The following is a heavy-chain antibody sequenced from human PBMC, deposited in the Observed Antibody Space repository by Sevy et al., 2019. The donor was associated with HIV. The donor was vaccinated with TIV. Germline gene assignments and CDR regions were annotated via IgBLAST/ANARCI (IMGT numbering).Heavy chain of an antibody. D-gene: IGHD2-2*01. CDR1: GFTFSSYA. J-gene: IGHJ6*02. V-gene: IGHV3-23*01. CDR3: AKVTEAPAIYYYYGMDV. CDR2: ISGSGGCT. Sequence: GGSLRLSCAASGFTFSSYAMSWVRQAPGKGLEWVSAISGSGGCTYYADSVKGRFTISRDNSKNTLYLQMNSMRAEDTAVYYCAKVTEAPAIYYYYGMDVWGQGTTVTVSS.